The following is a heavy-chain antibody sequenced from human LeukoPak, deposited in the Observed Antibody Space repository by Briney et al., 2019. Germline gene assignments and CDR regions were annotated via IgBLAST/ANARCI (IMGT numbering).Heavy chain of an antibody. CDR3: ARKYQLLGGSAMDV. CDR2: IIPILGIA. CDR1: GGTFSSSA. Sequence: ASVKVSCKASGGTFSSSAISWVRQAPGQGLESMGRIIPILGIANYAQKFQGRVTITADKSTSIAYMELSSLRSEDTAVYYCARKYQLLGGSAMDVRGQGTTVTVSS. D-gene: IGHD2-2*01. J-gene: IGHJ6*02. V-gene: IGHV1-69*04.